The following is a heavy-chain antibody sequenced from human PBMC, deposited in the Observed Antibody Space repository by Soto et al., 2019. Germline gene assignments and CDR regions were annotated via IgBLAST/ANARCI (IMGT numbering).Heavy chain of an antibody. Sequence: QVQVVQSRAEVKKPGASVRVSCKTSGYTFTDYDINWVRQAAGQGLEYMGWMSPDSGNTGHSQQFQGRVTMTSNTHTSTAYIELSSLTSEATAEYYCEVTTGYWGQGTMVTVSS. CDR1: GYTFTDYD. J-gene: IGHJ4*02. CDR3: EVTTGY. CDR2: MSPDSGNT. D-gene: IGHD1-1*01. V-gene: IGHV1-8*02.